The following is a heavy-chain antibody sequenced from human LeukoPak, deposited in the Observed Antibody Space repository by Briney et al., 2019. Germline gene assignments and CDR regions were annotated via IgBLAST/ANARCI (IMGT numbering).Heavy chain of an antibody. D-gene: IGHD3-10*01. CDR2: IRYDGSNK. CDR1: GFTFSDHY. V-gene: IGHV3-30*02. J-gene: IGHJ4*02. CDR3: AKDSAGFGELSCFDY. Sequence: PGGSLRLSCAASGFTFSDHYMHWVRQAPGKGLEWVAFIRYDGSNKYYADSVKGRFTISRDNSKNTLYLQMNSLRAEDTAVYYCAKDSAGFGELSCFDYWGQGTLVTVSS.